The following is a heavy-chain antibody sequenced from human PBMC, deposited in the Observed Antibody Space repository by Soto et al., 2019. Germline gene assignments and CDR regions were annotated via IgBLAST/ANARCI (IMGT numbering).Heavy chain of an antibody. Sequence: ASVKVSCKVSGYTLTELSMHWVRQAPGKGLEWMGGFDPEDGETIYAQKFQGRVTMTEDTSTSTAYMELRSLRSDDTAVYYCARDTRDTVTTEGETFDYWGQGTLVTVSS. D-gene: IGHD4-17*01. CDR1: GYTLTELS. CDR2: FDPEDGET. V-gene: IGHV1-24*01. CDR3: ARDTRDTVTTEGETFDY. J-gene: IGHJ4*02.